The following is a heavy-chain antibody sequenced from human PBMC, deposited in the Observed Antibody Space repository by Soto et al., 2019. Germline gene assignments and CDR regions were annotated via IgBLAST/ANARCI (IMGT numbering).Heavy chain of an antibody. Sequence: EVQVVESGGGLVQAGGSLRLSCAASGFIISDLWMTWVRQAPGKGPEWLANIKQDGSETYYADSVRGRFTISRDNVKNSLSLHMNSLKVEDTAVYYCAPNVLRAATPGDFWGQGTLVTVSS. CDR1: GFIISDLW. V-gene: IGHV3-7*01. D-gene: IGHD2-15*01. CDR2: IKQDGSET. CDR3: APNVLRAATPGDF. J-gene: IGHJ4*02.